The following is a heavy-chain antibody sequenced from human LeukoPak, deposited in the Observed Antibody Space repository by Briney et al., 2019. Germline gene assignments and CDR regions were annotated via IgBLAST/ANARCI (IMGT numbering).Heavy chain of an antibody. D-gene: IGHD6-13*01. Sequence: GGSLRLSCAASGFTFSSYGMHWVRQAPGKGLEWVAVISYDGSNKYYADSVKGRFTISRDNSKNTLYLQMNSLRAEDTAVYYCAKDRSYSTNYFDYWGQGTLVTVSS. V-gene: IGHV3-30*18. CDR3: AKDRSYSTNYFDY. J-gene: IGHJ4*02. CDR1: GFTFSSYG. CDR2: ISYDGSNK.